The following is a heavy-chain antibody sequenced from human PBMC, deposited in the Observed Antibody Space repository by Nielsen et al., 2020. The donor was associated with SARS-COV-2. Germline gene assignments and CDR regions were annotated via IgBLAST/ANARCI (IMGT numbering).Heavy chain of an antibody. D-gene: IGHD6-19*01. CDR1: GYSFTSYW. CDR3: ARHQWLAKTALYGMDV. V-gene: IGHV5-51*01. CDR2: IYPGDSDT. J-gene: IGHJ6*02. Sequence: GESLKISCKGSGYSFTSYWIGWVRQMPGKGLEWMGIIYPGDSDTRYSPSFQGQVTISADKSISTAYLQWSSLKASDTAMYYCARHQWLAKTALYGMDVWGQVTTVTVSS.